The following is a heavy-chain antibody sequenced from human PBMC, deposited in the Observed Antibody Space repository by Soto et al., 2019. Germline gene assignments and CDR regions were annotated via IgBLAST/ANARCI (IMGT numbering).Heavy chain of an antibody. CDR2: IIPIFGTA. V-gene: IGHV1-69*06. J-gene: IGHJ4*02. CDR1: GGTFSSYA. D-gene: IGHD2-15*01. Sequence: QVQLVQSGAEVKKPGSSVKVSCNASGGTFSSYAISWVRQAPGQGLEWMGGIIPIFGTANYAQKFQGRVTITADKSTSTAYMELSSLRSEDTAVYYCARGEGYCSGGSCYPRFDYWGQGTLVTVSS. CDR3: ARGEGYCSGGSCYPRFDY.